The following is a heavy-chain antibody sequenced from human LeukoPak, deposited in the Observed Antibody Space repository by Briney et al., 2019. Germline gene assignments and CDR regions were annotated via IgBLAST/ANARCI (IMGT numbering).Heavy chain of an antibody. Sequence: GASVKVSCKASGGTFSSYAISWVRQAPGQGLEWMGGIIPIFGTANYAQKFQGRVTITADESTSTAYMELRSLRSDDTAVYYCARDYPGITMVRGVYYYYGMDVWGQGTTVTVSS. CDR3: ARDYPGITMVRGVYYYYGMDV. CDR2: IIPIFGTA. CDR1: GGTFSSYA. D-gene: IGHD3-10*01. V-gene: IGHV1-69*13. J-gene: IGHJ6*02.